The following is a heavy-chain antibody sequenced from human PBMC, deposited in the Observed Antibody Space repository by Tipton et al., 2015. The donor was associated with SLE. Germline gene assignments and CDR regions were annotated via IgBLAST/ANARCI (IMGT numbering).Heavy chain of an antibody. CDR1: GFTFSTYA. Sequence: SLRLSCAASGFTFSTYAMSWVRQAPGKGLEWVSVINNSGGSRYYADSVKGRFAISRDNSKNTLNLLMNSLRAEDTAVYYCAKVATVGNYMDVWGKGTTVTVSS. CDR2: INNSGGSR. J-gene: IGHJ6*03. D-gene: IGHD4-11*01. V-gene: IGHV3-23*01. CDR3: AKVATVGNYMDV.